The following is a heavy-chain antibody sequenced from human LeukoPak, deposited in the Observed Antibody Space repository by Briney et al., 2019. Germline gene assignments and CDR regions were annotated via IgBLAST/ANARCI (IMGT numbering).Heavy chain of an antibody. CDR1: GYSISSGYY. CDR3: ARDHRGSYYFDY. J-gene: IGHJ4*02. V-gene: IGHV4-38-2*02. D-gene: IGHD3-16*01. CDR2: VYYSGST. Sequence: PWETLSLTCTVSGYSISSGYYWGWFRQPPGKGLEWIGSVYYSGSTYYNPSLKSRVTISVDTSKNQFSLTLSSVTAADTAVYYCARDHRGSYYFDYWGQGTLVTVSS.